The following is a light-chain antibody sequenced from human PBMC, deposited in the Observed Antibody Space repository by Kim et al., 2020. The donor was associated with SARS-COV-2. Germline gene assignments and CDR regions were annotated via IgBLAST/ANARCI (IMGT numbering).Light chain of an antibody. CDR1: SLRIYY. Sequence: SSELTQDPAVSVALGQKVRITCQGDSLRIYYASWYQQKPGQAPVLVIYGKNNRPSGIPDRFSGSSSGNTASLTITGAQADDESDYYCKSRDSSGNVVFGGGTQLTVL. CDR3: KSRDSSGNVV. V-gene: IGLV3-19*01. CDR2: GKN. J-gene: IGLJ2*01.